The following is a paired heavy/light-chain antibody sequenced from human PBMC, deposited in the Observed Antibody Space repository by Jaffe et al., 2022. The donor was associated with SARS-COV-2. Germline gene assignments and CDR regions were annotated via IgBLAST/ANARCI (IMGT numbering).Heavy chain of an antibody. CDR2: ISSSSSYI. CDR1: GFTFSSYS. D-gene: IGHD3-10*01. CDR3: ARPYRSEFLWFGELLSYFDY. V-gene: IGHV3-21*01. J-gene: IGHJ4*02. Sequence: EVQLVESGGGLVKPGGSLRLSCAASGFTFSSYSMNWVRQAPGKGLEWVSSISSSSSYIYYADSVKGRFTISRDNAKNSLYLQMNSLRAEDTAVYYCARPYRSEFLWFGELLSYFDYWGQGTLVTVSS.
Light chain of an antibody. J-gene: IGLJ2*01. CDR1: SSDVGSYNL. CDR3: CSYAGSSTPVV. Sequence: QSALTQPASVSGSPGQSITISCTGTSSDVGSYNLVSWYQQHPGKAPKLMIYEGSKRPSGVSNRFSGSKSGNTASLTISGLQAEDEADYYCCSYAGSSTPVVFGGGTKLTVL. V-gene: IGLV2-23*01. CDR2: EGS.